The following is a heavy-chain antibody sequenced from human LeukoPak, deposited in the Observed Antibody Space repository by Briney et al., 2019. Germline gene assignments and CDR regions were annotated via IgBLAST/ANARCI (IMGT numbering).Heavy chain of an antibody. CDR1: GYTVTCYH. CDR2: INPNSGGT. Sequence: ASVKVSCKASGYTVTCYHMQWVRQAPGQGLEWMGWINPNSGGTNYAQKFQGRVTMTRDTSINTAYMELSRLRSDDTAVYYCAGDMVRGVILRRVLEYWGQGTLVTVSS. D-gene: IGHD3-10*01. J-gene: IGHJ4*02. V-gene: IGHV1-2*02. CDR3: AGDMVRGVILRRVLEY.